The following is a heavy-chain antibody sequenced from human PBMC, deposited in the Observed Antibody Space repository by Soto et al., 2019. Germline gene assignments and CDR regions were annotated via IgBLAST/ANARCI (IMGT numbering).Heavy chain of an antibody. D-gene: IGHD6-19*01. CDR1: GFTFSSYA. Sequence: GGSLRLSCAASGFTFSSYAMSWVRQAPGKGLDWVSAISVSVGSTYYADSVKGRFTISRDNSKNTLYLQMNSLRAEDTAVYYCAKVERAVAGIIDWGQGTLVIVSS. V-gene: IGHV3-23*01. CDR3: AKVERAVAGIID. J-gene: IGHJ4*02. CDR2: ISVSVGST.